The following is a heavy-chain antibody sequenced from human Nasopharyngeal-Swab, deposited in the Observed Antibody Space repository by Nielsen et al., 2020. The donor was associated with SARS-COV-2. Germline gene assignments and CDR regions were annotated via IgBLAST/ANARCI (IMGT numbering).Heavy chain of an antibody. CDR1: GYTFTSYA. J-gene: IGHJ6*02. Sequence: ASVKVSCKASGYTFTSYAMNWVRQAPGQGLEWMGWINTNTGNPTYAQGFTGRFVFFLDTSVSTAYLQISSLKAEDTAVYYCARPGWEPYTYYYYGMDVWGQGTTVTVSS. V-gene: IGHV7-4-1*02. D-gene: IGHD1-26*01. CDR2: INTNTGNP. CDR3: ARPGWEPYTYYYYGMDV.